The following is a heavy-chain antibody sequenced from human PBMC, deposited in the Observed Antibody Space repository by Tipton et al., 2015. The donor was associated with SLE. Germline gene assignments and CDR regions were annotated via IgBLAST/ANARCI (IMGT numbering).Heavy chain of an antibody. CDR3: ARGGYSSSLYYFDY. V-gene: IGHV4-59*01. CDR1: GGSITNYY. D-gene: IGHD6-6*01. CDR2: IYSSGTT. J-gene: IGHJ4*02. Sequence: TLSLTCTVSGGSITNYYWSWIRQPPGKGPECIGYIYSSGTTNYNPSLKSRVTISVDTSKNQFSLKLSSVTAADTAVYYCARGGYSSSLYYFDYWGQGTLVTVSS.